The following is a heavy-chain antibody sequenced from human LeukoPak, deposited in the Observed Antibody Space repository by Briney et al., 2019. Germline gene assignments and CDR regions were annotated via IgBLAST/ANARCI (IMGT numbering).Heavy chain of an antibody. J-gene: IGHJ3*02. CDR3: AKVGSSGYYSPPFFDI. Sequence: GGSLRLSCAASGFTFSSYAMSWVRQAPGKGLEWVSAISGSGGSTYYADSVKGRFTISRDNSKNTLYLQMNSLRAEDTAVYYCAKVGSSGYYSPPFFDIWGQGTMVTVSS. CDR1: GFTFSSYA. CDR2: ISGSGGST. D-gene: IGHD3-22*01. V-gene: IGHV3-23*01.